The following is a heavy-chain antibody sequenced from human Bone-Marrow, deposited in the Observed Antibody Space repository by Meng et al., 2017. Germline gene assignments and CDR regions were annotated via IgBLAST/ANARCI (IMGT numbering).Heavy chain of an antibody. V-gene: IGHV1-3*01. CDR1: GYTFTSYA. D-gene: IGHD4-17*01. CDR3: ARLTGIDYDGIDY. Sequence: ASVKVSCKASGYTFTSYAMHWVRQAPGQRLEWMGWINAGNGNTKYSQKFQGRVTITRDTSASTAYMELSSLRSEDTAVYYCARLTGIDYDGIDYWGQGTLVTVSS. CDR2: INAGNGNT. J-gene: IGHJ4*02.